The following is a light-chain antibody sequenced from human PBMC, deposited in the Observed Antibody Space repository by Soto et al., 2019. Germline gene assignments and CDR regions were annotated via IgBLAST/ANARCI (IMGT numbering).Light chain of an antibody. CDR1: QAVSNIY. J-gene: IGKJ3*01. CDR3: QQYGVSRFT. Sequence: EIVLTQSPGTLSLSPGERATLSCRASQAVSNIYLAWYQQKPGQAPRLLIYGASYRATGIPDRFSGSGSGTDFTLTISRLEPEDFAVYYCQQYGVSRFTFGPGTKVALK. CDR2: GAS. V-gene: IGKV3-20*01.